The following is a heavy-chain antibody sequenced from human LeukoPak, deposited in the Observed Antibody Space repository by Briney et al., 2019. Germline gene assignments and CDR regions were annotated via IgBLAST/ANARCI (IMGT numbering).Heavy chain of an antibody. CDR3: AREAPAYYYDSGGYPGNYYFDY. D-gene: IGHD3-22*01. CDR2: IIPIFGTA. CDR1: GGTFRSYA. Sequence: ASVKVSCKASGGTFRSYAISWVRQAPGQGLEWMGGIIPIFGTANYAQKFQGRVTITTDESTSTAYMELSSLRSEDTAVYYCAREAPAYYYDSGGYPGNYYFDYWGQGTLVTVSS. J-gene: IGHJ4*02. V-gene: IGHV1-69*05.